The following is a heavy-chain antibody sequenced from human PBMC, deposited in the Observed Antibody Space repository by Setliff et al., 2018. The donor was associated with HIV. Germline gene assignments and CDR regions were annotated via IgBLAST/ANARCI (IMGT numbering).Heavy chain of an antibody. Sequence: SETLSLTCIVSGGSISSGGSYWNWIRQPAGKRLEWIGRIYTSGSTNYNPSLNSRVTISIDTSKNQLSLKVNSVTAADTAVYYCARDMTYYYDTSGSFGWFDPWGQGTLVTVSS. CDR2: IYTSGST. D-gene: IGHD3-22*01. J-gene: IGHJ5*02. V-gene: IGHV4-61*02. CDR3: ARDMTYYYDTSGSFGWFDP. CDR1: GGSISSGGSY.